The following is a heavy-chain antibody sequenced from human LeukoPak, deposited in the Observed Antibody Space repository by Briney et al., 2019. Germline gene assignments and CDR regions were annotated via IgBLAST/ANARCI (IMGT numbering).Heavy chain of an antibody. J-gene: IGHJ5*02. CDR3: ARKFDA. V-gene: IGHV4-39*02. CDR1: GGSISSSNYY. CDR2: IYYSGTT. Sequence: SETLSLTCTVSGGSISSSNYYWGWFRQPPGKGLEWIGSIYYSGTTYYNPSLNSRVTISVDTSNNHLSLKLTSVTAADTAVYYCARKFDAWGQGTLLTVSS.